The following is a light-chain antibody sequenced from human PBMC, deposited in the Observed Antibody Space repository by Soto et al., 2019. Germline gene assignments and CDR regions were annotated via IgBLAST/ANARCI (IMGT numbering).Light chain of an antibody. J-gene: IGLJ3*02. CDR1: TSNIGSNT. Sequence: QSVLAQPPSASGTPGQRGTISFSGSTSNIGSNTVSWYRQLPGTAPKVLMYGSDQRPSGVPDRFSGFTSGTSASLAISGLQSEDEADYYCAAWDESLKGWVFGGGTKVTVL. V-gene: IGLV1-44*01. CDR3: AAWDESLKGWV. CDR2: GSD.